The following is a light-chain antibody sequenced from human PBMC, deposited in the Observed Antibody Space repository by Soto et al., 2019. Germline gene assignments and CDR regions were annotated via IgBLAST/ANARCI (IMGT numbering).Light chain of an antibody. CDR2: DAS. CDR3: QQYPNLPLT. CDR1: QDISNY. Sequence: DIQMTQSPSSLSASVGDRVTITCQASQDISNYLNWYQQKPGKAPKLLIYDASNLETGVPSRFSGSGSGTDFTFTIRSLQPEDVATYYCQQYPNLPLTFGGGTKVEIK. V-gene: IGKV1-33*01. J-gene: IGKJ4*01.